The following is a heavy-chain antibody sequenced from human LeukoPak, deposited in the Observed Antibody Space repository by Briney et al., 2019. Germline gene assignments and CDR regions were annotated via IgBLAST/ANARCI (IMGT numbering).Heavy chain of an antibody. CDR3: AKDRRQVASSGCHY. Sequence: GGSLRLSCAASGFIFSNYAMHWVRQAPGKGLEWVTFIQYDGSNKYYVDSVKGRFIISRHTSRNMLYLQMNSLRVEDTAVYYCAKDRRQVASSGCHYWGQGTLVTVSS. V-gene: IGHV3-30*02. CDR2: IQYDGSNK. CDR1: GFIFSNYA. J-gene: IGHJ4*02. D-gene: IGHD6-19*01.